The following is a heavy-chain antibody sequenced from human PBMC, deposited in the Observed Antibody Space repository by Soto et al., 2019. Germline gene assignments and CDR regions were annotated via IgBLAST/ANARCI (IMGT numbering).Heavy chain of an antibody. D-gene: IGHD2-15*01. CDR3: ARGPSSSGSRWLGGF. CDR2: ISAYNGNT. Sequence: QVQLVQSGAEVKKPGASVKVSCKASGYTFTSYGITLVRQAPGQGLEWMGWISAYNGNTNYVQKLQGRVTMTTDTSTSTVYMELRSLSSDDTAVYYCARGPSSSGSRWLGGFWGQGNLVTVSS. J-gene: IGHJ4*02. CDR1: GYTFTSYG. V-gene: IGHV1-18*01.